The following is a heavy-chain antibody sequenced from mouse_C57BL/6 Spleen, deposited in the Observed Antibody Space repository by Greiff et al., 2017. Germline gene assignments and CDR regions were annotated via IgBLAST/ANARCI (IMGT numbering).Heavy chain of an antibody. Sequence: QVQLKESGAELVKPGASVKLSCKASGYTFTSYWMHWVKQRPGRGLEWIGRIEPNSGGTKYNEKFKSKATLTVDKPSSTAYMQLSSLTSEDSAVYYCARDFINRPFDYWGQGTTRTVSA. D-gene: IGHD1-1*01. CDR1: GYTFTSYW. CDR2: IEPNSGGT. CDR3: ARDFINRPFDY. V-gene: IGHV1-72*01. J-gene: IGHJ2*01.